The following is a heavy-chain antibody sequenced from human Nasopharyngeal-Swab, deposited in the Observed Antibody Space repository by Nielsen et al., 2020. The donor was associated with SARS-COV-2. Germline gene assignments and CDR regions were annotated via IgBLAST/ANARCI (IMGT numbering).Heavy chain of an antibody. CDR3: ARGLGGRAFDI. Sequence: GESLKISCAASGFTFSSYGMHWVRQAPGKGLEWVAVIWYDGSNKYYADSVKGRFTISRDNSKNTLYLQMNSLGAEDTAVYYCARGLGGRAFDIWGQGTMVTVSS. V-gene: IGHV3-33*01. CDR2: IWYDGSNK. CDR1: GFTFSSYG. J-gene: IGHJ3*02. D-gene: IGHD5-12*01.